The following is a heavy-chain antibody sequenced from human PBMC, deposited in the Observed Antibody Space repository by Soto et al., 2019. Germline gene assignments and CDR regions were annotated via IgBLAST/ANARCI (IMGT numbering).Heavy chain of an antibody. V-gene: IGHV3-23*01. Sequence: EVQLLEAGGGLVQPGGSLRLYCAASEFTFSIYAMNWVRQAAGMGLEWVSGISGNDGDTYYADSVKGRFTISRDNFKNMLYLKMNSLRVEDTAIYYCAKEAVAVAGNVDLWGRGTLVSVSA. J-gene: IGHJ2*01. CDR2: ISGNDGDT. D-gene: IGHD6-13*01. CDR1: EFTFSIYA. CDR3: AKEAVAVAGNVDL.